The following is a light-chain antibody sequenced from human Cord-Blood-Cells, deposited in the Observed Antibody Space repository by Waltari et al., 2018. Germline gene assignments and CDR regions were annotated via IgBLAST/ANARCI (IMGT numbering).Light chain of an antibody. V-gene: IGLV2-14*03. J-gene: IGLJ2*01. Sequence: QSALTQPASLSGSPGPPSTISWPVTHRDVAAYTSLPSYQHHPGKAPKLMIYDVSNRPSGVSNRFSGSKSGNTASLTISGLQAEDEADYYCSSYTSSSTVVFGGGTKLTVL. CDR1: HRDVAAYTS. CDR2: DVS. CDR3: SSYTSSSTVV.